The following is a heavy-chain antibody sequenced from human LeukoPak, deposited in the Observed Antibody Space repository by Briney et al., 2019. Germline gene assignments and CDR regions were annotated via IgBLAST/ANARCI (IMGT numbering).Heavy chain of an antibody. CDR3: ARLTCSSTSCSNYYYYYMDV. CDR2: IYYSGST. CDR1: GGSISSSSYY. D-gene: IGHD2-2*01. Sequence: PSETLSLTCTVSGGSISSSSYYWGWIRQPPGKGLEWIGSIYYSGSTYYNPSLKSRVTISVDTSKNQFSLKLSSVTAADTAVYFCARLTCSSTSCSNYYYYYMDVWGKGTTVTVSS. V-gene: IGHV4-39*07. J-gene: IGHJ6*03.